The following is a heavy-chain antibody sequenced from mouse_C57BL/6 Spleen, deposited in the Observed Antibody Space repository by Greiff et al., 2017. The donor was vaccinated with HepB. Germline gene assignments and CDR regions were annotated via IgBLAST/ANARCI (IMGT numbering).Heavy chain of an antibody. Sequence: QVQLQQPGAELVKPGASVKMSCKASGYTFTSYWITWVKQRPGQGLEWIGDIYPGSGSTNYNEKFKSKATLTVDTSSSTAYMQLSSLTSEDSAVYYCAAITTVVATDYAMDYWSGVTSVTVSS. V-gene: IGHV1-55*01. CDR1: GYTFTSYW. D-gene: IGHD1-1*01. CDR2: IYPGSGST. CDR3: AAITTVVATDYAMDY. J-gene: IGHJ4*01.